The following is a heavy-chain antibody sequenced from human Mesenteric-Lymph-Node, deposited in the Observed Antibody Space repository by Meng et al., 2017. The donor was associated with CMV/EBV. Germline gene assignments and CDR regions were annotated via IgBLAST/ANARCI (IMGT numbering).Heavy chain of an antibody. D-gene: IGHD3-3*01. Sequence: SETLSLTCSVSGASMSSYYWSWIRQPPGKGLEWIGYIYYSGSTNYNPSLKSRVTISVDTSKNQFSLKLSSVTAADTAVYYCARDRGDYDFWDVWGQGTTVTVSS. CDR1: GASMSSYY. CDR2: IYYSGST. J-gene: IGHJ6*02. CDR3: ARDRGDYDFWDV. V-gene: IGHV4-59*01.